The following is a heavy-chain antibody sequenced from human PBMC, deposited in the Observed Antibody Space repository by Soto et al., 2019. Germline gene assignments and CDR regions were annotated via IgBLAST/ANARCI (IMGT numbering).Heavy chain of an antibody. Sequence: ASVKVSCKASGGTFSSYAISWVRQAPGQGLEWMGGIIPIFGTANYAQKFKGRVTITADESTSTAYMELSSLRSEDTAVYYCASSPTIRTPYYFDYWGQGTLVTVSS. CDR2: IIPIFGTA. CDR1: GGTFSSYA. J-gene: IGHJ4*02. V-gene: IGHV1-69*13. D-gene: IGHD2-2*01. CDR3: ASSPTIRTPYYFDY.